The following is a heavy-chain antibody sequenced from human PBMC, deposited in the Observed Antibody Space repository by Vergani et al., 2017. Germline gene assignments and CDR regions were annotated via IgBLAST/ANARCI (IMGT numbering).Heavy chain of an antibody. CDR2: INAGNGNT. CDR1: GYTFTSYA. V-gene: IGHV1-3*01. D-gene: IGHD2-15*01. CDR3: ARAVVVVAALDY. J-gene: IGHJ4*02. Sequence: QVQLVPSGAEVKKPGASVKVSCKASGYTFTSYAMHWVRQAPGQRLEWMGWINAGNGNTKYSQKFQGRVTITRDTSASTAYMELSSLRSEDTAVYYCARAVVVVAALDYWGQGTLVTVSS.